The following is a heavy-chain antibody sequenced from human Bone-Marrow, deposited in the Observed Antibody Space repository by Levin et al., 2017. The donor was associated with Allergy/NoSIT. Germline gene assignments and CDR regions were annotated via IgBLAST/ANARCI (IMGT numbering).Heavy chain of an antibody. CDR1: GYTFTTNY. CDR3: ARAFSCGGDCYPLDY. CDR2: INPSGGGT. Sequence: GESLKISCKTSGYTFTTNYIYWVRQAPGQGLEWMGIINPSGGGTSTAQNFRGRVTMTREESTSTVYMELSSLTSEDTAVYFCARAFSCGGDCYPLDYWGQGTLVSVSS. J-gene: IGHJ4*02. D-gene: IGHD2-21*02. V-gene: IGHV1-46*01.